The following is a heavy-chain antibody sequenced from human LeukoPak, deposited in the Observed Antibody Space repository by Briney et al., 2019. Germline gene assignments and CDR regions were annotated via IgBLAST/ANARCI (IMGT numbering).Heavy chain of an antibody. CDR1: GFTFSSYA. V-gene: IGHV3-30-3*01. CDR3: ARDSYYDFWSGPDY. CDR2: ISYDGSNK. D-gene: IGHD3-3*01. Sequence: GGSLRLSCAASGFTFSSYAMHWVRQAPGKGLEWVAVISYDGSNKYYADSVKGRFTISRDNSKNTLYLQMNSLRAEGTAVYYCARDSYYDFWSGPDYWGQGTLVTVSS. J-gene: IGHJ4*02.